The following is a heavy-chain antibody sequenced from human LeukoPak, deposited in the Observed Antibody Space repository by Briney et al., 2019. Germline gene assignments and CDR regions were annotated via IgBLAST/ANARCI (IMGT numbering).Heavy chain of an antibody. CDR2: IIPIFGTA. J-gene: IGHJ4*02. CDR3: ARLPWGSYRLVDY. CDR1: GGTFSSYA. V-gene: IGHV1-69*05. D-gene: IGHD3-16*02. Sequence: SVKVSCKASGGTFSSYAISWVRQAPGQGLEWMGRIIPIFGTANYAQKFQGRVTITTDESTSTAYMELSSLRSEDTAVYYCARLPWGSYRLVDYWGQGTLVTVSS.